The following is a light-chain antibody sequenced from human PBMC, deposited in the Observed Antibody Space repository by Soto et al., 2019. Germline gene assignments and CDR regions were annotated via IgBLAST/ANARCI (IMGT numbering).Light chain of an antibody. Sequence: EILLTQSPGPLSLSPGDRATLSCRASQSVSSNLAWYQQKPGQAPRLFIYGASTRATGIPARFSGSGSGTEFTLTISSLQSEDFAAYYCQQYNNWPAITFGQGTRLEIK. CDR2: GAS. J-gene: IGKJ5*01. CDR3: QQYNNWPAIT. V-gene: IGKV3D-15*01. CDR1: QSVSSN.